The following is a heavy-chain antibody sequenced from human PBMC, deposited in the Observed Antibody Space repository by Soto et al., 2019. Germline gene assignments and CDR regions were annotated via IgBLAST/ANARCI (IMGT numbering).Heavy chain of an antibody. D-gene: IGHD2-2*01. CDR3: AKDRGGDCPDNSCYFGADY. V-gene: IGHV3-30*18. Sequence: PGWSLGLACVGSGLTFSSYGMHWVRQAPGKGLECVAVISDTGSSHYYAASVEGRFTISRENSKNTLSLHMDRLRVEDTAVYYCAKDRGGDCPDNSCYFGADYWGQGTPVTVSS. J-gene: IGHJ4*02. CDR1: GLTFSSYG. CDR2: ISDTGSSH.